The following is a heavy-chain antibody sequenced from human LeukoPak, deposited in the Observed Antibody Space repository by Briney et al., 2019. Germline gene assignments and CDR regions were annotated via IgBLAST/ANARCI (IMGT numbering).Heavy chain of an antibody. Sequence: GGSLRLSCAASGFTFSSYAMSWVRQAPGKGLEWVSAISGSGGSTYYADSVKGRFTISRDNSKSTLYLQMNSLRAEDTAVYYCAKGLAVAGMSVWSPYYFDYWGQGTLVTVSS. D-gene: IGHD6-19*01. V-gene: IGHV3-23*01. CDR1: GFTFSSYA. CDR3: AKGLAVAGMSVWSPYYFDY. J-gene: IGHJ4*02. CDR2: ISGSGGST.